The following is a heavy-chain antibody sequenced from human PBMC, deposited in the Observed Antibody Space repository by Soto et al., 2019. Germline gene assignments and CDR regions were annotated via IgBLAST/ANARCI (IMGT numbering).Heavy chain of an antibody. CDR2: INHSGST. V-gene: IGHV4-34*01. CDR1: GGSFSGYY. CDR3: AWGSSLCDGDCRGFDY. D-gene: IGHD2-21*02. Sequence: SETLSLTCAVYGGSFSGYYWRRIRQPPGKGLEWIGEINHSGSTNSNQSLKSRVTISVDTSKNQFSLKLSCVTSAVTAVYYCAWGSSLCDGDCRGFDYWGRGTLVTVSS. J-gene: IGHJ4*02.